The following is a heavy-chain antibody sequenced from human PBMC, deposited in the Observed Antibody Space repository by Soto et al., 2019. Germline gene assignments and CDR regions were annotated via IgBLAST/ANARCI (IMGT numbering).Heavy chain of an antibody. V-gene: IGHV2-5*02. D-gene: IGHD5-12*01. J-gene: IGHJ4*02. CDR2: IYWDDDK. Sequence: SCPTLVNPTQTLTLTCTFSGFSLSTSGVGVGWIRQPPGKALEWLALIYWDDDKRYSPSLKSRLTITKDTSKNQVVLTMTNMDPVDTATYYCAHRPIVATIYGGRYFDYWGQGTMVTVYS. CDR1: GFSLSTSGVG. CDR3: AHRPIVATIYGGRYFDY.